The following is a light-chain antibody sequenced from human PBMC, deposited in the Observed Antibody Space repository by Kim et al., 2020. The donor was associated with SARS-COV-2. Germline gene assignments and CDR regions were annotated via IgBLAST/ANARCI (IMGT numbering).Light chain of an antibody. V-gene: IGLV6-57*04. J-gene: IGLJ2*01. CDR1: SGSIASNY. CDR2: EDN. CDR3: QSYESSIVV. Sequence: LTQPHSVSESPGKTVTISCTRSSGSIASNYVQWYQQRPGSAPTTVIYEDNQRPSGVPDRFSGSIDSSSNSASLTISGLKTEDEADYYCQSYESSIVVFGGGTQLTVL.